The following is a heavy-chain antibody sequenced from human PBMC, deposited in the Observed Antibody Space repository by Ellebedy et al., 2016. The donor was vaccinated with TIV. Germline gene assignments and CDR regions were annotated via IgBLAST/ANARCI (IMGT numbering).Heavy chain of an antibody. D-gene: IGHD3-10*01. CDR3: ARDYYGSGSYSSD. CDR2: ISSSSSYI. J-gene: IGHJ4*02. CDR1: GFTFSTYT. V-gene: IGHV3-21*01. Sequence: GESLKISCAASGFTFSTYTMSWVRQAPGKGLEWVSCISSSSSYIYYADSVKGRFTISRDNAKNSLYLRMNSLRAEDTAVYYCARDYYGSGSYSSDWGQGTLVTVSS.